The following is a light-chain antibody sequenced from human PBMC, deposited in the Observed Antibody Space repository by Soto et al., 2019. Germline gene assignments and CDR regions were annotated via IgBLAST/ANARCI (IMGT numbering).Light chain of an antibody. V-gene: IGKV3-20*01. J-gene: IGKJ1*01. CDR1: QTVGSSY. CDR3: QHYGSSPPWT. Sequence: DIVLTQSPATLSLSPGDRATLSCRASQTVGSSYLAWYQQKPGQAPSLFIYGASSRATGVPDRFSGSRSGTDFTLTISRLEPEDFAVYYCQHYGSSPPWTFGQGTKVDFK. CDR2: GAS.